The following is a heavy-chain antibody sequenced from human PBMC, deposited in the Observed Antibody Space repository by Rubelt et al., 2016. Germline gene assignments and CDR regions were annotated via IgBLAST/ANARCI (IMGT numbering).Heavy chain of an antibody. Sequence: QVQLQQWGAGLLKPSETLSLTCAVYGGSFSGYYWSWIRQPPGKGLGWMGEINHSGSTNYNPSLKSRVTISVATSKNPFSLKLSSVTAADTAVYYCARGRRGSSSWLGRDYYGMDVWGQGTTVTVSS. V-gene: IGHV4-34*01. CDR1: GGSFSGYY. CDR2: INHSGST. J-gene: IGHJ6*02. D-gene: IGHD6-13*01. CDR3: ARGRRGSSSWLGRDYYGMDV.